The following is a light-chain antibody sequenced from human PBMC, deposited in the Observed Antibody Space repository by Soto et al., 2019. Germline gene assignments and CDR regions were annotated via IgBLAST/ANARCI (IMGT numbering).Light chain of an antibody. Sequence: DIQMTQSPSSLSASVGDRVTITCRPSQSISSYLNWYQQTRGKAPKLXIYAASSLQSGVPSRFSGSGAGTDFTLTISSLQPEDFATYYCQQSYSTTRTFGQGTKVDIK. CDR1: QSISSY. CDR3: QQSYSTTRT. V-gene: IGKV1-39*01. J-gene: IGKJ1*01. CDR2: AAS.